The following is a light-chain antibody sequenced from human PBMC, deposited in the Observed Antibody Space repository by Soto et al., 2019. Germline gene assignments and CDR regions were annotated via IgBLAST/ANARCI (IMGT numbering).Light chain of an antibody. J-gene: IGLJ3*02. CDR1: SSDIGGYDH. CDR2: EVT. CDR3: GSFAGPVWV. Sequence: QSVLTQPPSASGSPGQSVTISCTGTSSDIGGYDHVSWYRQDPGKAPKVMIYEVTKWPSGVPDRCSGAKAGNTASLTVFGLQAEDEANYYCGSFAGPVWVFGGGTKLTVL. V-gene: IGLV2-8*01.